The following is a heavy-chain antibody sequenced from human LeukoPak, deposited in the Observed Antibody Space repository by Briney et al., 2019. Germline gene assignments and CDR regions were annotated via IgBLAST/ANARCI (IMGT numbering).Heavy chain of an antibody. CDR2: MNPNSGNT. V-gene: IGHV1-8*01. J-gene: IGHJ5*02. CDR1: GCTFTSYD. CDR3: AISMVAVEYNWFDP. D-gene: IGHD4/OR15-4a*01. Sequence: ASVEVSCKASGCTFTSYDINWVRQATGQGLEWMGWMNPNSGNTGYAQKFQGRVTMTRNTSISTAYMELSSLRSEDTAVYYCAISMVAVEYNWFDPWGQGTLVTVSS.